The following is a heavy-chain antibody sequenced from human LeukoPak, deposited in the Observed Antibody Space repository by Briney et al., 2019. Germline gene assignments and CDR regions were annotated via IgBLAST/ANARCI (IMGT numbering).Heavy chain of an antibody. Sequence: SETLSLTCAVYGGSFSGYYWSWIRQPPGKGLEWIGEINHSGSTNYNPSLKSRVTISVDTSKNQFSLKLSSVTAADTAVYYCARGFYDYVWGSYRSNFFDYWGQGTLVTVSS. D-gene: IGHD3-16*02. CDR1: GGSFSGYY. CDR2: INHSGST. V-gene: IGHV4-34*01. CDR3: ARGFYDYVWGSYRSNFFDY. J-gene: IGHJ4*02.